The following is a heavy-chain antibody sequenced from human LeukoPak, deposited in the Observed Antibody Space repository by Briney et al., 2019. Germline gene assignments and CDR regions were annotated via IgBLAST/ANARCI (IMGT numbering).Heavy chain of an antibody. J-gene: IGHJ4*02. CDR2: ISGDGGST. V-gene: IGHV3-43*02. Sequence: GGSLRLSCAASGFTFDDYAMHWVRQAPGKGLEGVSLISGDGGSTYYADSVKGRFTISRDNSKNSLYLQMNSLRTEDTALYYCAKDGRWLQWGYFDYWGQGTLVTVSS. CDR1: GFTFDDYA. CDR3: AKDGRWLQWGYFDY. D-gene: IGHD5-24*01.